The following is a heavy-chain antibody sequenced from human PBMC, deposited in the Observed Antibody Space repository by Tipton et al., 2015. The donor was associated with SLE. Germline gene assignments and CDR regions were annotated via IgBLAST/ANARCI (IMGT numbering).Heavy chain of an antibody. CDR1: GGSFSGYY. CDR2: INHSGST. D-gene: IGHD6-19*01. CDR3: ATPNPDSSGSFYYYYGMDV. V-gene: IGHV4-34*01. J-gene: IGHJ6*02. Sequence: TLSLTRAVYGGSFSGYYWSWIRQPPGKGLEWIGEINHSGSTNYNPSLKSRVTISVDTSKNQFSLKLSSVTAADTAVYYCATPNPDSSGSFYYYYGMDVWGQGTTVTVSS.